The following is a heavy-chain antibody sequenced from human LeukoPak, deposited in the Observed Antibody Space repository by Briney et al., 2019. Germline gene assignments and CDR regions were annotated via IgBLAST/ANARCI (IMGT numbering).Heavy chain of an antibody. V-gene: IGHV3-23*01. CDR3: AKRGVVVRVILVGFHKEANYFDS. CDR1: GITFSNYG. J-gene: IGHJ4*02. Sequence: PGGSLRLSCAVSGITFSNYGMSWVRQAPGKGLEWVAGISGGGGGTNYADSVKGRFTVSRDNPKNTLYLQMHSLRAEDTAVYFCAKRGVVVRVILVGFHKEANYFDSWGQGALVTVSS. CDR2: ISGGGGGT. D-gene: IGHD3-10*01.